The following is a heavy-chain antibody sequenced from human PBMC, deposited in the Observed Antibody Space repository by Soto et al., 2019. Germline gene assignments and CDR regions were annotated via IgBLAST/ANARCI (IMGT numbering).Heavy chain of an antibody. J-gene: IGHJ4*02. CDR2: IYPGDSET. CDR1: GYDFARTW. V-gene: IGHV5-51*01. D-gene: IGHD5-12*01. CDR3: ARLVGAYDSYFDH. Sequence: GESLKISCKASGYDFARTWIGWVRQLPGKGLDWLGIIYPGDSETRYSPSFRGQVTFSVDMSISTAYLQWSSLKTSDFAIYYCARLVGAYDSYFDHWGQGTRVTVSS.